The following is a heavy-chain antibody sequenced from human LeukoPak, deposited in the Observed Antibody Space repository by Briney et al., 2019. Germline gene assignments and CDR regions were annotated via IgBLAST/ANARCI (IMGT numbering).Heavy chain of an antibody. V-gene: IGHV3-53*01. CDR1: GFTVSSNY. CDR3: ARVSTHAFGI. J-gene: IGHJ3*02. Sequence: GGSLRLSCAASGFTVSSNYMTWVRQAPGKGLGWVSVIYSGGSTSYSDSVKGRFTISRDSSKNMLYLQMNSLRAEDTAVYYCARVSTHAFGIWGQGTMVTVSS. CDR2: IYSGGST.